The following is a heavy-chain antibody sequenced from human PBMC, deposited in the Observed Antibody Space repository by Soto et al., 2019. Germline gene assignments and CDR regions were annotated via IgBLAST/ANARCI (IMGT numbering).Heavy chain of an antibody. D-gene: IGHD3-16*01. CDR3: ARGTFYGGYYYGMDV. CDR2: IYYSGST. J-gene: IGHJ6*02. Sequence: SETLSLTCTVSGGSISSGVYYWSWIRQHPGNGLEWIGYIYYSGSTYYNPSLKSRVTISVDTSKNQFSLKLSSVTAADTAVYYCARGTFYGGYYYGMDVWGQGTTVTVSS. V-gene: IGHV4-31*03. CDR1: GGSISSGVYY.